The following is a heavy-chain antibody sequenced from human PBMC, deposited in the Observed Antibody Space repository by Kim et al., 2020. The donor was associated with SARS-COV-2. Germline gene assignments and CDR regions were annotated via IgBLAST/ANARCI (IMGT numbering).Heavy chain of an antibody. CDR3: AKDWVASAATPYFDS. CDR2: LSGSGGST. J-gene: IGHJ4*02. V-gene: IGHV3-23*01. CDR1: GFTFRSYG. Sequence: GGSLRLSCAASGFTFRSYGMSWVRQAPGKGLEWVSTLSGSGGSTNYADSVKGRFTISRDTSKNTVYLQMDSLRAEDTALYYCAKDWVASAATPYFDSWGQRTLVTVSS. D-gene: IGHD6-13*01.